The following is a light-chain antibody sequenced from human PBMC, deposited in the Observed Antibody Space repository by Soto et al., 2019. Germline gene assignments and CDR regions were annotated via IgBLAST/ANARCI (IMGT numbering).Light chain of an antibody. CDR1: QSISSW. Sequence: MTQSPATLSVSPGGRATLSCRASQSISSWLAWYQQKPGKAPKLLIYKASSLESGVPSRFGGSGSGTEFTLTISSLQPDDFATYYCQQYNSYSWTFGQGTKVEIK. CDR3: QQYNSYSWT. V-gene: IGKV1-5*03. CDR2: KAS. J-gene: IGKJ1*01.